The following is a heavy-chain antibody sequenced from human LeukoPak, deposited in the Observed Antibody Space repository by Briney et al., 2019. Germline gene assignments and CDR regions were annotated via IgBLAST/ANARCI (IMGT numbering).Heavy chain of an antibody. CDR1: GYTFTSYV. CDR3: TRDHCRGDNCPSFDY. CDR2: IGAYNCDT. V-gene: IGHV1-18*04. Sequence: ASVKVSCKPSGYTFTSYVISWVRQAPGQGLEWMGWIGAYNCDTNYPHIFHGRVTITTNTSTSTSHMDLRTPRSDGTGVYFCTRDHCRGDNCPSFDYWGQGTPVTVSS. D-gene: IGHD2-15*01. J-gene: IGHJ4*02.